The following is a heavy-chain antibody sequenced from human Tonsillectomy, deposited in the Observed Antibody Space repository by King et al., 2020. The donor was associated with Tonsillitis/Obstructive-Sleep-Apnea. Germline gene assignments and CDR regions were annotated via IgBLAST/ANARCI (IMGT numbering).Heavy chain of an antibody. J-gene: IGHJ4*02. CDR2: LYYSGSP. V-gene: IGHV4-39*01. CDR3: ARLYSRDYFDY. D-gene: IGHD2-15*01. Sequence: QLQESGPGLVKPSETLSLTCTVSGGSISSSSYYWGWIRQPPGKGLEWIGSLYYSGSPYHNPSLKSRITISVDTSKNQFSLKVSSVTAADTAMYYCARLYSRDYFDYWGQGTLVTVSS. CDR1: GGSISSSSYY.